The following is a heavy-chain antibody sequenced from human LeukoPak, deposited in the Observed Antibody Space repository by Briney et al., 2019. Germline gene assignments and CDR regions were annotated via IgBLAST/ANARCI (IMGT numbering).Heavy chain of an antibody. Sequence: PSQTLSLTCAISGDSVSSNSAAWNWIRQSPSRGLEWLGRTYYRSKWYNDYAVSVKSRITINPDTSKNQFSLQLNSVTPEDTAVYYCARDRVYYGVSYYYYYGMDVWGQGTTVTVSS. CDR1: GDSVSSNSAA. CDR2: TYYRSKWYN. J-gene: IGHJ6*02. D-gene: IGHD4-17*01. V-gene: IGHV6-1*01. CDR3: ARDRVYYGVSYYYYYGMDV.